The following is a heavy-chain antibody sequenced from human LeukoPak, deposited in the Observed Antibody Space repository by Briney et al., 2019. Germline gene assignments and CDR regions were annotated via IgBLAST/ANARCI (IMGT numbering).Heavy chain of an antibody. D-gene: IGHD3-22*01. CDR3: ARAREDYDSSGYHFDY. CDR2: ISAYNGNT. V-gene: IGHV1-18*01. CDR1: GYTFTSYG. Sequence: ASVKVSCKASGYTFTSYGISWVRQAPGQGLEWMGWISAYNGNTNYAQKLQGRVTMTTDTSTSTAYMELRSLRSDDTAVYHCARAREDYDSSGYHFDYWGQGTLVTVSS. J-gene: IGHJ4*02.